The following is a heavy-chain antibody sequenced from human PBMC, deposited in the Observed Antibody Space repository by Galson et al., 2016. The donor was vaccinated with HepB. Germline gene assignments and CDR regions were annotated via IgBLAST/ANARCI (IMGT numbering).Heavy chain of an antibody. J-gene: IGHJ6*02. D-gene: IGHD1-7*01. CDR2: IGSSSTTM. CDR1: GFTFSDYY. CDR3: ARGKSHKSNSYDGMDV. Sequence: SLRLSCAASGFTFSDYYMSWIRQAPGKGLEWVSYIGSSSTTMYYADSVEGRFTISRDNAKRSLDLQLNSLRVEDTAVYYCARGKSHKSNSYDGMDVWGQGTTVTVSS. V-gene: IGHV3-11*01.